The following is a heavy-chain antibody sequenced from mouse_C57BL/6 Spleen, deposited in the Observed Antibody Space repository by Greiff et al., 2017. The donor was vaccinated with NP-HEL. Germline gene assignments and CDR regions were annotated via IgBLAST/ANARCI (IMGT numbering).Heavy chain of an antibody. CDR3: ALSTMVTIDD. CDR1: GYTFTSYW. D-gene: IGHD2-2*01. Sequence: QVQLQQPGAELVMPGASVKLSCKASGYTFTSYWMHWVKQRPGQGLEWIGEIDPSDSYTNYNQKFKGKSTLTVDKSSSTAYMQLSSLTSEDSAVYYCALSTMVTIDDWGQGTTLTVSS. V-gene: IGHV1-69*01. J-gene: IGHJ2*01. CDR2: IDPSDSYT.